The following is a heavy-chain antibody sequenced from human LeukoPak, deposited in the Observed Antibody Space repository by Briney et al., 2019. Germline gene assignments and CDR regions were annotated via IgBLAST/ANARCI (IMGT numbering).Heavy chain of an antibody. CDR1: GFTFSSYW. J-gene: IGHJ4*02. D-gene: IGHD3-10*01. CDR3: AGPVRFTMVRGAIDY. V-gene: IGHV3-74*01. CDR2: INSDGSST. Sequence: PGGSLRLSCAASGFTFSSYWMHWVRQAPGKGLVWVSRINSDGSSTSYADSVKGRFTISRDNAKNTLYLQMNSLRAEDTAVYYCAGPVRFTMVRGAIDYWGQGTLVTVSS.